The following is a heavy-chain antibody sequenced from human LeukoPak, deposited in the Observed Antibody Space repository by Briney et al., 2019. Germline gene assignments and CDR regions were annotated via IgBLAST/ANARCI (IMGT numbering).Heavy chain of an antibody. CDR3: ARDRSSSPPDY. Sequence: GSSVKVSCKASGGTFSSYAISWVRQAPGQGLEWMGRIIPILGIANSAQKFQGRVTTTADKSTSTAYMELSSLRSEDTAVYYCARDRSSSPPDYWGQGTLVTVSS. V-gene: IGHV1-69*04. CDR1: GGTFSSYA. CDR2: IIPILGIA. J-gene: IGHJ4*02. D-gene: IGHD6-6*01.